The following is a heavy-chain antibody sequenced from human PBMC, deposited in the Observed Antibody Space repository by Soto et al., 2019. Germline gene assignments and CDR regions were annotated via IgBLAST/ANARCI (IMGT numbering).Heavy chain of an antibody. Sequence: PGGSLRLSCAASGFTFSSYEMIWVRQAPGKGLEWVSYISNSGYNIYYADSVKGRFTISRDNAKNSLYLQMNSLRAEDTAVYYCARVSQSFIEYFQHWGQGTLVTVSS. J-gene: IGHJ1*01. CDR2: ISNSGYNI. CDR1: GFTFSSYE. CDR3: ARVSQSFIEYFQH. D-gene: IGHD3-16*02. V-gene: IGHV3-48*03.